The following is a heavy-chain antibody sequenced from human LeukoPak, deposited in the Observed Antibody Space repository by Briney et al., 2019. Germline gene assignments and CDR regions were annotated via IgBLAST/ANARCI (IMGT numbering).Heavy chain of an antibody. CDR2: ISGSGGST. V-gene: IGHV3-23*01. J-gene: IGHJ4*02. CDR1: RFQFSSYA. Sequence: GGSLRLSCVASRFQFSSYAMSWVRQAPGKGLEWVSVISGSGGSTYYADSVKGRFTISRDNSKNTLYLQMNSLRAEDTAVYYCARKNSGSYEWHFDYWGQGTLVTVSS. CDR3: ARKNSGSYEWHFDY. D-gene: IGHD1-26*01.